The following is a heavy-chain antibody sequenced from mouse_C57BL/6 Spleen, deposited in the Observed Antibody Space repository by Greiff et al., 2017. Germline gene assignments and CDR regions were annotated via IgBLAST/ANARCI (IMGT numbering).Heavy chain of an antibody. D-gene: IGHD1-2*01. CDR2: IDPSDSYT. J-gene: IGHJ4*01. CDR1: GYTFTSYW. CDR3: ASNYGNYYYAMDY. V-gene: IGHV1-59*01. Sequence: VKLQQPGAELVRPGTSVKLSCKASGYTFTSYWMHWVKQRPGQGLKWIGVIDPSDSYTNYNQKFKGKATLTVDTSSSTAYMQLSSLTSEDYAVYYCASNYGNYYYAMDYWGQGTSVTVSS.